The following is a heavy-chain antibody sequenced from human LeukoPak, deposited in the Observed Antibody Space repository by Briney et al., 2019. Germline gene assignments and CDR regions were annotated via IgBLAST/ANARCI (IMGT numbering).Heavy chain of an antibody. CDR2: VYDSGST. V-gene: IGHV4-39*01. J-gene: IGHJ6*02. CDR3: ARPRRAEQQLPCRYYGMDV. CDR1: GGSISSSSYY. Sequence: SESLSLTCTVSGGSISSSSYYWGWIRQPPGKGREWIGSVYDSGSTYYNPSLKSRVTISVDTSKNQFSLKLSSVTAADTAVYYCARPRRAEQQLPCRYYGMDVWGQGTTVTVSS. D-gene: IGHD6-13*01.